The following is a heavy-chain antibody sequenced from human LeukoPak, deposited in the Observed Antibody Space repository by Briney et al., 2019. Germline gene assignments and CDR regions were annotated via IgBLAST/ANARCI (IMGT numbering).Heavy chain of an antibody. CDR3: ARDGPPVGAGDFDY. CDR1: GFSVSLYS. V-gene: IGHV3-48*01. CDR2: IGSSSI. Sequence: GGSLRPSCAASGFSVSLYSMGWVRQAPGKGLEWISYIGSSSIYADSVKGRFTISRDSAKNSLYLQMNSLRGEGTAVYYCARDGPPVGAGDFDYWGQGTPVTVSS. J-gene: IGHJ4*02. D-gene: IGHD3-10*01.